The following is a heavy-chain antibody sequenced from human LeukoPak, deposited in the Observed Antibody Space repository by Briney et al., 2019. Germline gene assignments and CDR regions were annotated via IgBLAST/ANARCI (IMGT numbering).Heavy chain of an antibody. CDR2: INHSGST. J-gene: IGHJ4*02. CDR1: GGSFRGYY. Sequence: SETLSLTCAVYGGSFRGYYWSWIRQPPGKGLEWIGEINHSGSTNYNPSLKSRVTISVDTSKNQFSLKLSAVTAADTAVYYCARGYYGTEYYFDYWGQGTLVTVSS. CDR3: ARGYYGTEYYFDY. V-gene: IGHV4-34*01. D-gene: IGHD1-26*01.